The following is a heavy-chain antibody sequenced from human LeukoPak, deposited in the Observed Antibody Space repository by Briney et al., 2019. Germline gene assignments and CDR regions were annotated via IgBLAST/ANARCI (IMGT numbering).Heavy chain of an antibody. CDR2: ISSTGGST. Sequence: TGGSLRLSCAASGFTFSSYAMSWVRQAPGKGLEWVSGISSTGGSTYYADSVKGRFTISRDNSKNTLYLQMNSLRAEDTAVYYSAVGSYLGRNFDYWGQGTLVTVSS. V-gene: IGHV3-23*01. D-gene: IGHD1-26*01. J-gene: IGHJ4*02. CDR1: GFTFSSYA. CDR3: AVGSYLGRNFDY.